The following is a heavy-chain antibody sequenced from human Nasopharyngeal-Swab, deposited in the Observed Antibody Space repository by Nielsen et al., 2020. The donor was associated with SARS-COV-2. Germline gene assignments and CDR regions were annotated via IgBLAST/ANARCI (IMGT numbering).Heavy chain of an antibody. CDR2: VFSSGST. D-gene: IGHD1-14*01. CDR3: AREGAGSETIYYYYYMDV. V-gene: IGHV4-39*07. J-gene: IGHJ6*03. Sequence: WIRQPPGKGLEWIGTVFSSGSTYNPSLKSRVTMSVDTSKNQFSLKLTSVTAADTAVYYCAREGAGSETIYYYYYMDVWGKGTTVTVSS.